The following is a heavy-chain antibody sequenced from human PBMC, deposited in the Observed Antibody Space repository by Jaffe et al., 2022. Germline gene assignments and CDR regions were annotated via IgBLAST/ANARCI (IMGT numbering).Heavy chain of an antibody. CDR1: GFTFSGSA. V-gene: IGHV3-73*02. CDR2: IRSKANSYAT. D-gene: IGHD6-6*01. CDR3: TRPKYSSSSRDYYYYYMDV. Sequence: EVQLVESGGGLVQPGGSLKLSCAASGFTFSGSAMHWVRQASGKGLEWVGRIRSKANSYATAYAASVKGRFTISRDDSKNTAYLQMNSLKTEDTAVYYCTRPKYSSSSRDYYYYYMDVWGKGTTVTVSS. J-gene: IGHJ6*03.